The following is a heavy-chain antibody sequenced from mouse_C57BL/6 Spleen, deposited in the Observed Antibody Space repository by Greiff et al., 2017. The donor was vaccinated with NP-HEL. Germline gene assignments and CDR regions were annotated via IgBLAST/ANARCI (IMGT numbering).Heavy chain of an antibody. J-gene: IGHJ2*01. Sequence: EVQLQQSGPELVKPGASVKMSCKASGYTFTDYNMHWVKQSHGKSLEWIGYINPNNGGTSYNQQFKGKATLTVNKSSSTAYMELRSLTSEDSAVYYCATHYYGSSGYFDYWGQGTTLTVSS. V-gene: IGHV1-22*01. CDR2: INPNNGGT. CDR3: ATHYYGSSGYFDY. CDR1: GYTFTDYN. D-gene: IGHD1-1*01.